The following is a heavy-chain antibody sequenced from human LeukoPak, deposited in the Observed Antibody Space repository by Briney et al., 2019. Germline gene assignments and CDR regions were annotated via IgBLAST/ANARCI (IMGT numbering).Heavy chain of an antibody. CDR3: AREYYSISDY. Sequence: ASVRVSCKASGYTFTGYLIHWVRQAPGQGLEWMGWINPNSGGTNYAQKFQGRVTMTRDTSISTAYMELSRQTSDDTAVYYCAREYYSISDYWGQGALVTVSS. V-gene: IGHV1-2*02. J-gene: IGHJ4*02. CDR2: INPNSGGT. CDR1: GYTFTGYL. D-gene: IGHD2-21*01.